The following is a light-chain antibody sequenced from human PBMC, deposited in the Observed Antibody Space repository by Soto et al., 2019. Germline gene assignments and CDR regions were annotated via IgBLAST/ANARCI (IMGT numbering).Light chain of an antibody. J-gene: IGKJ4*01. Sequence: DIQVTQSPSSLSASVVQSITITCLASQDISSYLAWYQQKPGKAPTLLIYAASTLQSRVPSRFSGSGFGTDFTLTISSLQAEDFASYYCQRLRSYPSTFGGGTKVDI. CDR3: QRLRSYPST. CDR2: AAS. V-gene: IGKV1-9*01. CDR1: QDISSY.